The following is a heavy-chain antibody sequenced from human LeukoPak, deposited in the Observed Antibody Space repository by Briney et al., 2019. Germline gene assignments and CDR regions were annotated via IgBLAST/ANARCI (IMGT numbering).Heavy chain of an antibody. CDR1: GFTFSSYW. V-gene: IGHV3-74*01. J-gene: IGHJ5*02. Sequence: PGGSLRLSCAASGFTFSSYWMHWVRQAPGKGLAWVSRINSDGSSTSYADSVKGRFTISRDNAKNTLYLQMNSLRAEDTAVYYCARDVFWSGFSFDPWGQGTLVTVSS. D-gene: IGHD3-3*01. CDR2: INSDGSST. CDR3: ARDVFWSGFSFDP.